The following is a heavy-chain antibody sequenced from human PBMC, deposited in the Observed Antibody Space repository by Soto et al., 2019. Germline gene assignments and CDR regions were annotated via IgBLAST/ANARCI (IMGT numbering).Heavy chain of an antibody. D-gene: IGHD1-26*01. CDR1: GYTFTSYG. CDR2: ISVYNGNT. J-gene: IGHJ3*02. CDR3: AVYSGSFPWAFDI. V-gene: IGHV1-18*01. Sequence: ASVKVSCTASGYTFTSYGLTWVRQAPGQGLEWMGWISVYNGNTNYAQKLQGRLTMTTDTSTSTAYMELRSLRSDDTAVYYCAVYSGSFPWAFDIWGQGTMVTVSS.